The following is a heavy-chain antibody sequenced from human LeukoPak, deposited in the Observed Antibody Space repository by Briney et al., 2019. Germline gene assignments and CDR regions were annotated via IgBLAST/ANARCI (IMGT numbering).Heavy chain of an antibody. D-gene: IGHD1-1*01. Sequence: SETLSLTCTVSGGSISSYYWSWIRQPAGKGLEWIGRIYTSGSTNYNPSLKSRVTMSVHTSKNQFSLKLSSVTAADTAVYYCARVTTGTTWALYYYYYMDVWGKGTTVTISS. CDR3: ARVTTGTTWALYYYYYMDV. CDR2: IYTSGST. V-gene: IGHV4-4*07. CDR1: GGSISSYY. J-gene: IGHJ6*03.